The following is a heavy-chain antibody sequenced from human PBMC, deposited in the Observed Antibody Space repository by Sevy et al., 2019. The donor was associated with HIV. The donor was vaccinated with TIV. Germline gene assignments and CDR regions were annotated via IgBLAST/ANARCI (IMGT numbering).Heavy chain of an antibody. V-gene: IGHV3-66*01. Sequence: GGSLRLSCAASGFSVNSNYMTWVRQAPGKGLDWVSIIYSDGSTKYADALKGRFTISRDNSKNTMYLQMNSLRVEDTAVNYRARGGTIFGLVRHYFDYWGQGTLVTVSS. D-gene: IGHD3-3*01. CDR2: IYSDGST. J-gene: IGHJ4*02. CDR3: ARGGTIFGLVRHYFDY. CDR1: GFSVNSNY.